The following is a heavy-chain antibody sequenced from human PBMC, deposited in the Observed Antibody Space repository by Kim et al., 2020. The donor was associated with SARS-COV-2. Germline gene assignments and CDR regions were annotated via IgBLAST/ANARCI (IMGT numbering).Heavy chain of an antibody. D-gene: IGHD3-22*01. J-gene: IGHJ4*02. Sequence: KGRFTISEDNAKNALYLQMNSLRDEDTAVYYCARHLHYYYDSSGYAPYDYWGQGTLVTVSS. CDR3: ARHLHYYYDSSGYAPYDY. V-gene: IGHV3-48*02.